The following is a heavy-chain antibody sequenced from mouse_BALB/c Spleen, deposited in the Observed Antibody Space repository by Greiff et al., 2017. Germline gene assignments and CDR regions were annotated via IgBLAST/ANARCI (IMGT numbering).Heavy chain of an antibody. Sequence: DVKLQESGAELVRSGASVKLSCTASGFNIKDYYMHWVKQRPEQGLEWIGWIDPENGDTEYAPKFQGKATMTADTSSNTAYLQLSSLTSEDTAVYYCNAGDFYAMDYWGQGTSVTVAS. V-gene: IGHV14-4*02. CDR3: NAGDFYAMDY. CDR1: GFNIKDYY. CDR2: IDPENGDT. J-gene: IGHJ4*01.